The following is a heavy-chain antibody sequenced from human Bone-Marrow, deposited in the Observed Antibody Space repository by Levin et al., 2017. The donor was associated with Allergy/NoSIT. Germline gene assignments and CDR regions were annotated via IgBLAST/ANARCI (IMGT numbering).Heavy chain of an antibody. CDR3: ATSSEGWFDP. V-gene: IGHV1-2*06. Sequence: EASVKVSCKASGDKLTYYYFHWVRQAPGQGLEWLGRLNPDNGVAKLAEKYPGRVTLTRDTSISTVYMELTRLRSDDTAVYYCATSSEGWFDPWGQGTLVIVSS. CDR2: LNPDNGVA. CDR1: GDKLTYYY. J-gene: IGHJ5*02.